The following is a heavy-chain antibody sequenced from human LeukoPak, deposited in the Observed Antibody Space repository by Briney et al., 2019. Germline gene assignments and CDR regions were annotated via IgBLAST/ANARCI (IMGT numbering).Heavy chain of an antibody. J-gene: IGHJ3*02. Sequence: GGSLRLSCAGSGFTFSSHWMNWVRQAPGKGLEWVASIKDDGSEKHFLDSVKGRFTISRDNSKNTLYLQMNSLRAEDTAVYYCAEAMIVVAVDAFDIWGQGTMVTVSS. V-gene: IGHV3-7*05. CDR1: GFTFSSHW. D-gene: IGHD3-22*01. CDR2: IKDDGSEK. CDR3: AEAMIVVAVDAFDI.